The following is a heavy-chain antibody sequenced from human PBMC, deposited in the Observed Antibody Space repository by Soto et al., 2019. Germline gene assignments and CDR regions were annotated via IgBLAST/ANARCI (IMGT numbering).Heavy chain of an antibody. CDR2: ISAYNGNT. J-gene: IGHJ4*02. Sequence: QVQLVQSGAEVKKPGASVKVSCKASGYTFTSYGISWVRQAPGQGLEWMGWISAYNGNTNYAQKLQGRVTMTTDTSTSTAYMEPRSLRSDDTAVYYCARAADWLDYYGSGSYPDYWGQGTLVTVSS. V-gene: IGHV1-18*01. D-gene: IGHD3-10*01. CDR3: ARAADWLDYYGSGSYPDY. CDR1: GYTFTSYG.